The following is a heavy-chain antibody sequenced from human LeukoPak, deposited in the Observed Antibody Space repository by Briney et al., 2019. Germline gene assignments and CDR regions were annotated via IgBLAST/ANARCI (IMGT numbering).Heavy chain of an antibody. CDR2: IRSKVYGGTT. J-gene: IGHJ6*03. Sequence: GGSLRLSCTASGFTFGDYAMSWVRQAQGQGLEWVGFIRSKVYGGTTEYAASVKGRFTISRDDSKSIAYLQMNSLKTEDTAVYYCTRGTVEGDNYYYYYYMDVWGKGTTVTISS. D-gene: IGHD5-24*01. CDR1: GFTFGDYA. V-gene: IGHV3-49*04. CDR3: TRGTVEGDNYYYYYYMDV.